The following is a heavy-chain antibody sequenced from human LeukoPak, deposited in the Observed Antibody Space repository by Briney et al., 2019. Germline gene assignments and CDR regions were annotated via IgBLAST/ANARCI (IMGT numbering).Heavy chain of an antibody. CDR1: GFTFSSYW. CDR3: ARVQDYDFWSGYYKGGEDY. D-gene: IGHD3-3*01. CDR2: IKQDGSEK. J-gene: IGHJ4*02. Sequence: GGSLRLSCAASGFTFSSYWMSWVRQAPGKGLEWVANIKQDGSEKYYVDSVKGRFTISRDNAKNSLYLQMNSLRAEDTAVYYCARVQDYDFWSGYYKGGEDYWGQGTLVTVSS. V-gene: IGHV3-7*01.